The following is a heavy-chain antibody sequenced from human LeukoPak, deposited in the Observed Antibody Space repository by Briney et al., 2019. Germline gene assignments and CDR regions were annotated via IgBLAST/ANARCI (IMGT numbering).Heavy chain of an antibody. CDR1: GFTFSDYY. CDR2: ISPTGTTT. J-gene: IGHJ4*02. V-gene: IGHV3-11*04. Sequence: GGSLRLSCTGSGFTFSDYYMTWFRQAPGKGLEWISYISPTGTTTYYADSLKGRFTISRDNAKNSLYLQMNSLRVEDTALYYCARREQQLADPLGYWGQGTLVTVSS. CDR3: ARREQQLADPLGY. D-gene: IGHD6-13*01.